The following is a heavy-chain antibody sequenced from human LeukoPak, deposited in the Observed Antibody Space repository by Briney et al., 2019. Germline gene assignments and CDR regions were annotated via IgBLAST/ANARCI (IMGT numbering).Heavy chain of an antibody. V-gene: IGHV3-23*01. D-gene: IGHD1-14*01. CDR2: ISGTGSSP. Sequence: GGSLRLSCVASGFTFNNYAMGWVRQAPGKGLEWVSSISGTGSSPYSADSVKGRFTISRDNSNNTLYLQLNSLRVEDTAVYLCAKGVVIAGRGYYFDFWGQGTPVTVSS. CDR1: GFTFNNYA. CDR3: AKGVVIAGRGYYFDF. J-gene: IGHJ4*02.